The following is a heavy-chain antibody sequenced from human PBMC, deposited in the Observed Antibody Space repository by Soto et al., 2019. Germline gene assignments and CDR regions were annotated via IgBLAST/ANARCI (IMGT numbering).Heavy chain of an antibody. J-gene: IGHJ4*02. CDR3: VRTVRDYYDSSGYADY. V-gene: IGHV3-33*01. CDR2: IWYDGSNK. Sequence: GGSLRLSCAASGFTFGSYGMHWVRQAPGKGLEWVAVIWYDGSNKYYADSVKGRFTISRDNSKNTLYLQMNSLRAEDTAVYYCVRTVRDYYDSSGYADYWGQGTLVTVSS. CDR1: GFTFGSYG. D-gene: IGHD3-22*01.